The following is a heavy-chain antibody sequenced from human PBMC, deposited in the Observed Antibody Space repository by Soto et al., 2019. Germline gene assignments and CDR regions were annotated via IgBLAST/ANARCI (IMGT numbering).Heavy chain of an antibody. V-gene: IGHV4-39*01. Sequence: SETRSLTCTVSGGSISSSSYYWGWIRQPPGKGLEWIGSIYYSGSTYYNPSLKSRVTISVDTSKNQFSLKLSSVTAADTAVYYCARHRSGWLDPWGQGTLVTVSS. J-gene: IGHJ5*02. CDR3: ARHRSGWLDP. CDR2: IYYSGST. CDR1: GGSISSSSYY.